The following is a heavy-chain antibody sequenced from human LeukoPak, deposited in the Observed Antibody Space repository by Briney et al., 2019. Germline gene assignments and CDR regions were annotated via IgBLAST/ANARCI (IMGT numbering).Heavy chain of an antibody. D-gene: IGHD2-2*01. CDR3: VKKTTSWYCFDY. CDR1: GFTFSSYA. J-gene: IGHJ4*02. V-gene: IGHV3-64D*06. Sequence: PGGSLRLSCSGSGFTFSSYAMHWVRQAPGKGLEYVSATTSNGGSTYYADSVKGRFTISRDNSKNTLYLQMSSLRAEDTAVYYCVKKTTSWYCFDYWGQGTLVTVSS. CDR2: TTSNGGST.